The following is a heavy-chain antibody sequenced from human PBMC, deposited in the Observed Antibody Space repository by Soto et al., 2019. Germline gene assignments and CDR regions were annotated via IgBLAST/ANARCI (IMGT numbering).Heavy chain of an antibody. D-gene: IGHD6-19*01. CDR3: AMLGGWSGGSSGMDV. CDR1: GLIFSDYH. Sequence: EVQLVESGGGLVQPGGSLRLSCAASGLIFSDYHMDWVRQAPGKGLEWVGRIRRKANRYTTEYAASVKGRFTISRADSKTSLYLPMNSLKSEDTAVYYCAMLGGWSGGSSGMDVWGQGTTVTVSS. V-gene: IGHV3-72*01. CDR2: IRRKANRYTT. J-gene: IGHJ6*02.